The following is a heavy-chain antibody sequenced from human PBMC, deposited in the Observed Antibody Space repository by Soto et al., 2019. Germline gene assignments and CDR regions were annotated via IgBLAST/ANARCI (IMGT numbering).Heavy chain of an antibody. V-gene: IGHV3-49*03. J-gene: IGHJ6*02. CDR3: TRDHGDYAGRLV. CDR1: GFTFGDYA. CDR2: IRSKAYVGTT. Sequence: PGGSLRLSCTASGFTFGDYAMSWFRQAPGKGLEWVVFIRSKAYVGTTEYAASVKGRFTISRYDSKSIAYLQMNSLKTEDTAVYYCTRDHGDYAGRLVWGQGTTVTVSS. D-gene: IGHD4-17*01.